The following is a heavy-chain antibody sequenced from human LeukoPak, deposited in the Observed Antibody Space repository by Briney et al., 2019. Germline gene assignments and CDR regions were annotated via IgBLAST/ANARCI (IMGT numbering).Heavy chain of an antibody. V-gene: IGHV4-34*01. CDR1: GGSFSGYY. J-gene: IGHJ5*02. Sequence: LETLSLTCAVYGGSFSGYYWSWIRQPPGKGLEWIGEINHSGSTNYNPSLKSRVTVSVDTSKNQFSLKLSSVTAADTAVYYCARKKAVAGTLSWFDPWGQGTLVTVSS. D-gene: IGHD6-19*01. CDR3: ARKKAVAGTLSWFDP. CDR2: INHSGST.